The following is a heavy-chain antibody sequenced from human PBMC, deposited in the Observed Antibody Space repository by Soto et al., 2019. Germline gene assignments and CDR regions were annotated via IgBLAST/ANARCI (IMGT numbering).Heavy chain of an antibody. Sequence: QVQLVQSGAEVKKPGSSVKVSCKASGGTFSSYAISWVRQAPGQGLEWMGGIIPIFGTANYAQKFQGRVTITADKSTSTAYMELSSLRSEDTAVYYCAKALYDFWSGFSYGSDVWGHGTTVTVSS. J-gene: IGHJ6*02. D-gene: IGHD3-3*01. V-gene: IGHV1-69*06. CDR2: IIPIFGTA. CDR1: GGTFSSYA. CDR3: AKALYDFWSGFSYGSDV.